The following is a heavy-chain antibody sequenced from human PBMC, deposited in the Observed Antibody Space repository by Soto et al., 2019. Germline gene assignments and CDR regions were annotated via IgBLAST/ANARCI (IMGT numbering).Heavy chain of an antibody. CDR2: IYYSGST. D-gene: IGHD6-19*01. J-gene: IGHJ4*02. Sequence: SETLSLTCTVSGGSISSYYWSWIRQPPGKGLEWIGSIYYSGSTYYNPSLKSRVTISVDTSKNQFSLKLSSVTAADTAVYYCARLESFRPSPHPIAVAGTFLYWGQGTLVTVSS. CDR3: ARLESFRPSPHPIAVAGTFLY. V-gene: IGHV4-59*05. CDR1: GGSISSYY.